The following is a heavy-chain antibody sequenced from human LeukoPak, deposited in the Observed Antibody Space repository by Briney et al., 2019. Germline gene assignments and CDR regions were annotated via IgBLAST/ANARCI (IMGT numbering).Heavy chain of an antibody. J-gene: IGHJ4*02. Sequence: GGSLRLSCAASGFTFSGYAMSWVRQAPGKGLEWVSAIGGSGVGTYYADSVKGRFTISRDNSKNTLYLQMNSLRAEDTAVYYCTTEPVTIFGPGGVDYWGQGTLVTVSS. V-gene: IGHV3-23*01. D-gene: IGHD3-3*01. CDR3: TTEPVTIFGPGGVDY. CDR2: IGGSGVGT. CDR1: GFTFSGYA.